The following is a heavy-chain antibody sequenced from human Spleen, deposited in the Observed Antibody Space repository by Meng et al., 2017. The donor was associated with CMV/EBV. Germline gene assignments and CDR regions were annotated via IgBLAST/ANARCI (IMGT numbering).Heavy chain of an antibody. V-gene: IGHV4-59*01. J-gene: IGHJ6*02. CDR3: ARAASSGWYWYYYGMDV. CDR2: IYYSGST. Sequence: GSLRLSCTVSGGSISSYYWSWIRQPPGKGLEWIGYIYYSGSTNYNPSLKSRVTISVDTSKNQFSLKLSSVTAADTAVYYCARAASSGWYWYYYGMDVWGQGTTVTVS. D-gene: IGHD6-19*01. CDR1: GGSISSYY.